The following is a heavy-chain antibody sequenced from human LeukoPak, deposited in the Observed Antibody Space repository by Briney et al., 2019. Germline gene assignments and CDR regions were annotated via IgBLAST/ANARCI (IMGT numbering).Heavy chain of an antibody. CDR1: GFNFTRYW. CDR2: IYPGDSDT. J-gene: IGHJ4*02. Sequence: GESLKISCKGSGFNFTRYWIGWVRPVPGKGLEWMGIIYPGDSDTIYSPSFQGQVTISADKSISTAYLQWSSLKASDTAMYYCARHYCSGGSCYVDYWCQGTLVTVSS. D-gene: IGHD2-15*01. V-gene: IGHV5-51*01. CDR3: ARHYCSGGSCYVDY.